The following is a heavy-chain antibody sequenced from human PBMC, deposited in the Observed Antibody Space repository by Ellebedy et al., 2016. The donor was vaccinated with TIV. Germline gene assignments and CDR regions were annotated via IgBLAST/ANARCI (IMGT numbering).Heavy chain of an antibody. CDR1: GYVFTAYY. V-gene: IGHV1-2*02. D-gene: IGHD4/OR15-4a*01. J-gene: IGHJ6*02. CDR3: ARVLRATSGMDV. CDR2: INPDSGGT. Sequence: ASVKVSCKTSGYVFTAYYIHWVRQAPGQGLEWMGWINPDSGGTNLPQKFQGRVTMTRYTSVNTAYMELSRLQSDDTAVYYCARVLRATSGMDVWGQGTTVIVS.